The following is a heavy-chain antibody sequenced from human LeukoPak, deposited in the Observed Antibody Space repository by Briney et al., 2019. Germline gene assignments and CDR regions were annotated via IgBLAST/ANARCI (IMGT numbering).Heavy chain of an antibody. CDR3: ARTVPRGEIEDS. D-gene: IGHD2-21*01. CDR1: GYTFTSYD. V-gene: IGHV1-8*01. J-gene: IGHJ4*02. CDR2: MNPDSGNT. Sequence: GASVKLSSKASGYTFTSYDITWGRQATGQGLEWTGWMNPDSGNTGYAQKLQGRVTMTWNTSITTASMELRRLRSEATALYYCARTVPRGEIEDSWGQGTLVTVSS.